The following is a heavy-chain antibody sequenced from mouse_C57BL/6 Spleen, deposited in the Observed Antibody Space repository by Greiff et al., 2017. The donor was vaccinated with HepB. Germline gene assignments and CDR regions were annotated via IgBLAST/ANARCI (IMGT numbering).Heavy chain of an antibody. CDR1: GYTFTSYW. CDR2: IHPSDSDT. V-gene: IGHV1-74*01. Sequence: QVHVKQPGAELVKPGASVKVSCKASGYTFTSYWMHWVKQRPGQGLEWIGRIHPSDSDTNYNQKFKGKATLTVDKSSSTAYMQLSSLTSEDSAVYYCAIIGYPDGWFAYWGQGTLVTVSA. CDR3: AIIGYPDGWFAY. J-gene: IGHJ3*01. D-gene: IGHD2-14*01.